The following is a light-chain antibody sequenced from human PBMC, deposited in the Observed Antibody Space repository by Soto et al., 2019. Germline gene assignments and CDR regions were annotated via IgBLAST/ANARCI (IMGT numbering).Light chain of an antibody. Sequence: EIVLTQSPGTLYLSPGERATLSCRASQSVSSNYLAWYQQKRGQAPRLLIYAASARATGIPDRFSGSGSGTDFTLTISRLEPEDFAVYFCQLYRSSPPRYTFAQWTKLEIK. CDR3: QLYRSSPPRYT. V-gene: IGKV3-20*01. CDR1: QSVSSNY. CDR2: AAS. J-gene: IGKJ2*01.